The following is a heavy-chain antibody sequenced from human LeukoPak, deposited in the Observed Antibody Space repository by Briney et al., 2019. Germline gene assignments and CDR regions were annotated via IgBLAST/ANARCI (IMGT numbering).Heavy chain of an antibody. CDR1: GFTFSSYA. J-gene: IGHJ4*02. CDR2: ISDSGGST. V-gene: IGHV3-23*01. CDR3: ATQIDYDFWSGYYGY. D-gene: IGHD3-3*01. Sequence: GGSLRLSCAASGFTFSSYAMSWVRQAPGKGLEWVSAISDSGGSTYYADSVKGRFIISRDNSKNTLYLQMNSLRAEDTAVYYCATQIDYDFWSGYYGYWGQGTLVTVSS.